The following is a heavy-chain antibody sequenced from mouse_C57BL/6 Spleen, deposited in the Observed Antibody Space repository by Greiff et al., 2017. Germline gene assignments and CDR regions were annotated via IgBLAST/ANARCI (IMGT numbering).Heavy chain of an antibody. CDR1: GYTFTSYW. D-gene: IGHD2-4*01. V-gene: IGHV1-52*01. J-gene: IGHJ1*03. CDR3: ARAITTNWYFDV. Sequence: VQLQQPGAELVRPGSSVKLSCKASGYTFTSYWMHWVKQRPIQGLEWIGNIDPSDSETHYNQKFKDKATLTVDKSSSTAYMQLSSLTSEDSAVYYCARAITTNWYFDVWGTGTTVTVSS. CDR2: IDPSDSET.